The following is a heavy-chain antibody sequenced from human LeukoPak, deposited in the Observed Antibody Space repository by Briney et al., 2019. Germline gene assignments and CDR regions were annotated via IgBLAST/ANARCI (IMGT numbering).Heavy chain of an antibody. CDR1: GFTFSSYA. CDR2: ISGSGGST. Sequence: AGGSLRLSCAASGFTFSSYAMSWVRQAPGKGLEWVSAISGSGGSTYYADSAKGRFTISRDNSKNTLYLQMNSLRAEDTAVYYCAKERKHYPKYTPFDYWGQGTLVTVSS. D-gene: IGHD2-2*02. V-gene: IGHV3-23*01. J-gene: IGHJ4*02. CDR3: AKERKHYPKYTPFDY.